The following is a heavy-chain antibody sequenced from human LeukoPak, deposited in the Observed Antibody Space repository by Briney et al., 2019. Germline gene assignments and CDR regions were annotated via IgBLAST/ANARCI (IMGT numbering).Heavy chain of an antibody. CDR1: GGSISSYY. D-gene: IGHD6-13*01. Sequence: SETLSLTCTVSGGSISSYYWTWIRQPPGKALEYMGYIYYSGSTDYNPSLKSRVTISLDTSKNQFSLNLSSVTTADTAVYYCARGVYIAAAQYGYWGQGTLVTVSS. CDR3: ARGVYIAAAQYGY. CDR2: IYYSGST. J-gene: IGHJ4*02. V-gene: IGHV4-59*01.